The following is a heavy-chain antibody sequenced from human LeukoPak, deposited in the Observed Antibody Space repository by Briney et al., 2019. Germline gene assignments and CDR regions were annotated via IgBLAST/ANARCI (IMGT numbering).Heavy chain of an antibody. D-gene: IGHD1-14*01. CDR1: GFTFSSHW. CDR2: IKQDGSEK. CDR3: AKDIWTGKGYFDY. V-gene: IGHV3-7*01. Sequence: GGSLRLSCAASGFTFSSHWMSWVRQAPGKGLEWVANIKQDGSEKYYVDSVKGRFTISRDNSKNTLYLQMNSLRAEDTAVYYCAKDIWTGKGYFDYWGQGTLVTVSS. J-gene: IGHJ4*02.